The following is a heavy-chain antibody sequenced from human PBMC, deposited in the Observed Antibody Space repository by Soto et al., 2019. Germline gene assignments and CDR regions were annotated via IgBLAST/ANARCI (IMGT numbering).Heavy chain of an antibody. J-gene: IGHJ6*02. CDR1: GGSFSGYY. V-gene: IGHV4-34*01. Sequence: QVQLQQWGAGLLKPSETLSLTCAVYGGSFSGYYWSWIRQPPGKGLEWIGEINHSGSTNYNPSLKSRVTISVDTSKNQFSLKLISVTAADTAVYYCASSSYCSSTSCYGRRYYYYYGMDVWGQGTTVTVSS. CDR3: ASSSYCSSTSCYGRRYYYYYGMDV. D-gene: IGHD2-2*01. CDR2: INHSGST.